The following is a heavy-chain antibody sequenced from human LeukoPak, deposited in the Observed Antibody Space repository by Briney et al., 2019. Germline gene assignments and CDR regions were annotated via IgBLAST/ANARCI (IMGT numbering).Heavy chain of an antibody. CDR3: AKDPSYDFWSGYDLYFDY. V-gene: IGHV3-30-3*01. Sequence: GGSLRLSCAASGFTFSSYAMHWVRQAPGKGLEWVAVISYDGSNKYYADSVKGRFTISRDNSKNTLYLQMNSLRAEDTAVYYCAKDPSYDFWSGYDLYFDYWGQGTLVTVSS. CDR2: ISYDGSNK. J-gene: IGHJ4*02. D-gene: IGHD3-3*01. CDR1: GFTFSSYA.